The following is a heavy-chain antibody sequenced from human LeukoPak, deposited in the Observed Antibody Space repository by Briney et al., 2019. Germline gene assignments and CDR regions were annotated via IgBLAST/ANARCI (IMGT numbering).Heavy chain of an antibody. CDR2: INHSGST. V-gene: IGHV4-34*01. J-gene: IGHJ5*02. Sequence: SETLSLTCAVYGGSFSGYYWGWIRQPPGKGLEWIGEINHSGSTNYNPSLKSRVTISVDTSKNQFSLKLSSVTAADTAVYYCALAGRYFDWLYGEYVWFDPWGQGTLVTVSS. D-gene: IGHD3-9*01. CDR1: GGSFSGYY. CDR3: ALAGRYFDWLYGEYVWFDP.